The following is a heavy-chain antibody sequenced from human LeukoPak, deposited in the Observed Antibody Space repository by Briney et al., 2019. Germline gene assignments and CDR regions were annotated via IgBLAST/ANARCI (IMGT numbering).Heavy chain of an antibody. CDR2: ISGSGDTT. J-gene: IGHJ4*02. Sequence: QPGGSLRLSCTASRFTFSTYAMSWVRQAPGKGLEWVSSISGSGDTTYHTGSVKGRFTISRDNSKNALYLQMSSLRAEDTAVYYCAKSQRNDQQVVQRIDYWGQGTLVTVSS. V-gene: IGHV3-23*01. CDR3: AKSQRNDQQVVQRIDY. CDR1: RFTFSTYA. D-gene: IGHD2-2*01.